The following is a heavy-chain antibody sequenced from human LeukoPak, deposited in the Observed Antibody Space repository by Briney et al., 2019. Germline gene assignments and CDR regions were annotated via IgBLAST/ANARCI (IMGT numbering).Heavy chain of an antibody. CDR3: ARLTYYYDSSGYSPDAFDI. CDR1: GGSISSYY. J-gene: IGHJ3*02. V-gene: IGHV4-59*08. Sequence: PSETLSLTCTVSGGSISSYYWRWIRQPPGKGLGCIGYIYYSGSTNYNPSLKSRVTISVDTSKNQFSLKLSSVTAADTAVYYCARLTYYYDSSGYSPDAFDIWGQGTMVTVSS. D-gene: IGHD3-22*01. CDR2: IYYSGST.